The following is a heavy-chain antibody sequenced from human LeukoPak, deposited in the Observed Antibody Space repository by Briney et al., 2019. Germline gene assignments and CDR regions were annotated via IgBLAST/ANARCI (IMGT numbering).Heavy chain of an antibody. Sequence: EGSLRLSCAASRFTFSSYNMNWVRQAPGKGLEWVSFTSSSSTYIYYADSVKGRFTISRDNAKNSLYLQMNSLRVEDTAVYYCARVGEGYFDYWGQGTLVTVST. D-gene: IGHD1-26*01. J-gene: IGHJ4*02. V-gene: IGHV3-21*01. CDR3: ARVGEGYFDY. CDR1: RFTFSSYN. CDR2: TSSSSTYI.